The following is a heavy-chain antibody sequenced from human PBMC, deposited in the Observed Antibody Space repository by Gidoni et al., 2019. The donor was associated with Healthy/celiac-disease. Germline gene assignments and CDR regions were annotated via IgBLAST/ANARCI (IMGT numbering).Heavy chain of an antibody. CDR2: IYYSGST. CDR1: GGSISSGGYY. V-gene: IGHV4-31*03. D-gene: IGHD2-2*01. Sequence: QVQLQESGPGLVKPSQNLSLTCTVSGGSISSGGYYWSWIRQHPGKGLEGIGYIYYSGSTYYNPSLKIRVTISVDTSKNQFSLKLSSVTAADTAVYYCARGGEYQLLYYYYGMDVWGQGTTVTVSS. CDR3: ARGGEYQLLYYYYGMDV. J-gene: IGHJ6*02.